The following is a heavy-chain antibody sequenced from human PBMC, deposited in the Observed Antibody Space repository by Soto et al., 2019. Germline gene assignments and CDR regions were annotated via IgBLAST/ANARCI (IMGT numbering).Heavy chain of an antibody. CDR2: IIPIFGTA. J-gene: IGHJ6*02. Sequence: QVQLVQSGAEVKKPGSSVKVSCKASGGTFSSYAISWVRQAPGQGLEWMGGIIPIFGTANYAQKFQGRVTITADESTSTAYMELSSLRSEDTAVYYCARDKWLPPTHYYYYGMDVWGQGTTVTVSS. CDR1: GGTFSSYA. D-gene: IGHD6-19*01. CDR3: ARDKWLPPTHYYYYGMDV. V-gene: IGHV1-69*12.